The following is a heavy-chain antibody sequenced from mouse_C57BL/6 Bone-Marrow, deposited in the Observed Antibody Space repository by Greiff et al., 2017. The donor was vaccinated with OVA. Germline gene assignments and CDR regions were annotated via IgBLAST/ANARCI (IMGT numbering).Heavy chain of an antibody. Sequence: VQGVESGAELVRPGASVKLSCKASGYTFTDYYINWVKQRPGQGLEWIARIYPGSGNTYYNEKFKGKATLTAEKSSSTAYMQLSSLTSEDSAVYFCARLLPEAYWGQGTLVTVSA. CDR2: IYPGSGNT. V-gene: IGHV1-76*01. CDR1: GYTFTDYY. D-gene: IGHD1-1*01. J-gene: IGHJ3*01. CDR3: ARLLPEAY.